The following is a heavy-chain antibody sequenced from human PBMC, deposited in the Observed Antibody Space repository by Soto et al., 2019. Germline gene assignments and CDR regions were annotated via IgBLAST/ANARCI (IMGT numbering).Heavy chain of an antibody. CDR1: GYSFTSYW. Sequence: GESLKISCKGSGYSFTSYWISWVRQMPGKGLEWMGRIDPSDSYTNYSPSFQGHVTISADKSISTAYRQWSSLKASDTAMYYCARQAVAQSNYYYYGMDVWRQGTTVTVSS. D-gene: IGHD6-19*01. CDR3: ARQAVAQSNYYYYGMDV. V-gene: IGHV5-10-1*01. J-gene: IGHJ6*02. CDR2: IDPSDSYT.